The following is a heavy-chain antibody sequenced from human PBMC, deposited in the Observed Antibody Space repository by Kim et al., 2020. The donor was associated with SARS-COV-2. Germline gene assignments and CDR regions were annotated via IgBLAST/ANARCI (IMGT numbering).Heavy chain of an antibody. V-gene: IGHV1-3*01. Sequence: ASVKVSCKASGYTFTSYAIHWVRQAPGQRLEWMGWISAGNGNTKYSQKFQGRVTITRDTSASTAYMELSSLRSEDTAVYYCASGTSSVGNWGYDAFDIWGQGTMVTVSS. J-gene: IGHJ3*02. CDR2: ISAGNGNT. D-gene: IGHD3-16*01. CDR3: ASGTSSVGNWGYDAFDI. CDR1: GYTFTSYA.